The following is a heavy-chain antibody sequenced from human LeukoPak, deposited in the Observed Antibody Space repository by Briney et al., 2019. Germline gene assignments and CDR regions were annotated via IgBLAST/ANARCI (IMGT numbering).Heavy chain of an antibody. CDR1: GGSISSYY. V-gene: IGHV4-59*01. Sequence: SETLSHTCTVSGGSISSYYWSWIGQPPGKGLEWIGYIYYSGSTNYNPSLKSRVTISVDTSKNQFSLKLSSVTAADTAVYYCAREGAHYGGNPYDAFDIWGQGTMVTVSS. CDR2: IYYSGST. CDR3: AREGAHYGGNPYDAFDI. D-gene: IGHD4-23*01. J-gene: IGHJ3*02.